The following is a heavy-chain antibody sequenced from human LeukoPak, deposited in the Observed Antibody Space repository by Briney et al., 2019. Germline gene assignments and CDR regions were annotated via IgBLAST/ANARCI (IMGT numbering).Heavy chain of an antibody. V-gene: IGHV3-23*01. CDR3: AKSPFNSGLLAY. CDR1: GFTFSSYA. CDR2: ISGSGGST. D-gene: IGHD1-26*01. Sequence: GGSLRLSCAASGFTFSSYAMGWVRQAPGKGLEWVSAISGSGGSTYYADSVKGRFTISRDNSKNTLYLQMNSLRAEDTAVYYCAKSPFNSGLLAYWGQGTLVTVSS. J-gene: IGHJ4*02.